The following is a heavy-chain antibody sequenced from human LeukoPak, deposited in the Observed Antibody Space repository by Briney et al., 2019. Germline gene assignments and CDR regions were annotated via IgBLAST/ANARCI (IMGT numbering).Heavy chain of an antibody. CDR1: GGSLSSGDYY. CDR3: ARDSEVTTEVNNWFDP. V-gene: IGHV4-30-4*02. Sequence: SETLSLTCTVSGGSLSSGDYYWSWIRQPPGKGLEWIGYIYYSGSTYYNPSLKSRVTISVDTSKNQFSLKLSSVTAADTAVYYCARDSEVTTEVNNWFDPWGQGTLVTVSS. CDR2: IYYSGST. D-gene: IGHD4-17*01. J-gene: IGHJ5*02.